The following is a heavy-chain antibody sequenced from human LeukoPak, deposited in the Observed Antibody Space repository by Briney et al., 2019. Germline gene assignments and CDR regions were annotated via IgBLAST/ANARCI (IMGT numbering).Heavy chain of an antibody. D-gene: IGHD6-6*01. J-gene: IGHJ4*02. CDR2: INWNGGST. CDR3: ARESKGEQLANVDY. V-gene: IGHV3-20*04. CDR1: GFTFDDYG. Sequence: GGSLRLSCAASGFTFDDYGMSWVRQAPGKGLEWVSGINWNGGSTGYADSVKGRFTISRDNAKNSLYLQMNSLRAEDTALYYCARESKGEQLANVDYWGQGTLVTVSS.